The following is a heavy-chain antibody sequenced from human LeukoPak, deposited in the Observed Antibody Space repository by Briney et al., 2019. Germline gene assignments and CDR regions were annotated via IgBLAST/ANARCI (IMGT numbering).Heavy chain of an antibody. CDR1: GFTVSSNY. D-gene: IGHD4-17*01. CDR3: ARDYGDYHDY. J-gene: IGHJ4*02. Sequence: GGSLRLSCAASGFTVSSNYMSWVRQAPGKGLELVSVIYSGGSTYYADSVKGRFTISRDNSKNTLYLQMNSLRAEDTAVYSCARDYGDYHDYWGQGTLVTVSS. V-gene: IGHV3-66*01. CDR2: IYSGGST.